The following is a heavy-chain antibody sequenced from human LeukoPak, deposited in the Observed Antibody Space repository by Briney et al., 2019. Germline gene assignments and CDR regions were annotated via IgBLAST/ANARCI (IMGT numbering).Heavy chain of an antibody. Sequence: GGSLRLSCAASGFTFSSYSMNGVRQAPGKGLEWVSFISRGSSDINYADSVKGRFTISRDNAKKSLYLQMNSLRAEDTAVYYCAGENDYAFDYWGQGTLVTVSS. CDR3: AGENDYAFDY. CDR2: ISRGSSDI. V-gene: IGHV3-21*01. J-gene: IGHJ4*02. D-gene: IGHD4-17*01. CDR1: GFTFSSYS.